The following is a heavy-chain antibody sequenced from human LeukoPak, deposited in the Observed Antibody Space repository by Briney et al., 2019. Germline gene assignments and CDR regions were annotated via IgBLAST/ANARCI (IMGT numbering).Heavy chain of an antibody. CDR1: GGSISSYY. D-gene: IGHD1-26*01. V-gene: IGHV4-4*07. J-gene: IGHJ4*02. Sequence: SETLSLTCTVSGGSISSYYWSWIRQPAGKGLEWIGRIYTSGSTNYNPSLKSRVTMSVDTSKNQFSLKLSSVTAADTAVYYCARGRKSGSYSGFDYWGQGTLVTVSS. CDR2: IYTSGST. CDR3: ARGRKSGSYSGFDY.